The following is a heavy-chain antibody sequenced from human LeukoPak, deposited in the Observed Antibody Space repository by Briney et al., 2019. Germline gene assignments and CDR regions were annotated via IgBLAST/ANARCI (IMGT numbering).Heavy chain of an antibody. CDR3: ARDLAYSRLDY. Sequence: GGSLRLSCVASGFTFSSNWMDWVRQAPGKGLEWVASINPDGNKKYSADSVKGRFTISRDNAENSLYLQMNSLRVEDTAFYYCARDLAYSRLDYWGQGMLVTVSS. CDR1: GFTFSSNW. D-gene: IGHD5-18*01. V-gene: IGHV3-7*01. CDR2: INPDGNKK. J-gene: IGHJ4*02.